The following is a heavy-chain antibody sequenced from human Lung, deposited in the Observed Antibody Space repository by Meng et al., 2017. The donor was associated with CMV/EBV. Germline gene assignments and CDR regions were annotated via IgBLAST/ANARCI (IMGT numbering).Heavy chain of an antibody. CDR1: GFTFDDYA. J-gene: IGHJ3*02. D-gene: IGHD5-18*01. CDR2: ISWNSGSI. V-gene: IGHV3-9*01. Sequence: GGSLRLXCAASGFTFDDYAMHWVRQAPGKGLEWVSGISWNSGSIGYADSVKGRFTISRDNAKNSLYLQMNSLRAEDTALYYCAKDTGGYSYGYNACDIWGKGTXVTVSS. CDR3: AKDTGGYSYGYNACDI.